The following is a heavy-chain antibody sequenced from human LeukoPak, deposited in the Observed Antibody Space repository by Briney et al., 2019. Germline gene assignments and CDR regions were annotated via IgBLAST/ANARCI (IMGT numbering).Heavy chain of an antibody. V-gene: IGHV4-34*01. CDR2: INHSGST. CDR1: GGSFSGYY. D-gene: IGHD4-23*01. Sequence: SETLSLTCAVYGGSFSGYYWSWIRQPPGKGLEWIGEINHSGSTNYSPSLKSRVTISVDTSKNQFSLKLSSVTAADTAVYYCARGGQDYGGTKSDYWGQGTLVTVSS. J-gene: IGHJ4*02. CDR3: ARGGQDYGGTKSDY.